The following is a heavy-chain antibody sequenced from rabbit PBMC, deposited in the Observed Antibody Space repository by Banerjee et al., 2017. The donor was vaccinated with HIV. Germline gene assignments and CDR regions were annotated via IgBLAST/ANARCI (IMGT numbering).Heavy chain of an antibody. J-gene: IGHJ3*01. V-gene: IGHV1S47*01. Sequence: QEQLVESGGGLVTLGGSLKLSCKAFGIDFSDYGISWVRQAPGKRPEWIACIDNGDGSTYYANWVNGRFTITRNTSLNTVTLQMTSLTAADTATYFCARDLAGVIGWNFNFWGQGTLVTVS. D-gene: IGHD4-1*01. CDR1: GIDFSDYG. CDR2: IDNGDGST. CDR3: ARDLAGVIGWNFNF.